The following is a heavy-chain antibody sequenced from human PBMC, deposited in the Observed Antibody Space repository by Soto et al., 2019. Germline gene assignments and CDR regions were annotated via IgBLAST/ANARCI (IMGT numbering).Heavy chain of an antibody. V-gene: IGHV1-3*01. Sequence: QVRLEQSGADVKTPGASVKVSCQASGYTFNIYAIHWVRQAPGQRPEWMGWMNAGNGNTEYSPKFHGRVTMTRDRYARAAYMELSGLTSEHTAVYYCARDCTYCGGDTGREAFDIWGQRTMVTVS. J-gene: IGHJ3*02. D-gene: IGHD2-21*01. CDR1: GYTFNIYA. CDR3: ARDCTYCGGDTGREAFDI. CDR2: MNAGNGNT.